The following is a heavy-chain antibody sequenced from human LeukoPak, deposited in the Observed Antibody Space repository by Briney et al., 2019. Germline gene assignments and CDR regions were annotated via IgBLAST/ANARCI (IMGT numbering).Heavy chain of an antibody. V-gene: IGHV4-59*12. D-gene: IGHD3-16*01. J-gene: IGHJ4*02. CDR3: ARDFWAPSWV. CDR2: IYYSGRT. Sequence: SETLSLTCTVSGDSISTYYWTWIRQPPGKGLEWLGYIYYSGRTNYNPSLKSRVTISVDTSKNQFSLKLSSVTAADTAVYYCARDFWAPSWVGGQGTLVTVSS. CDR1: GDSISTYY.